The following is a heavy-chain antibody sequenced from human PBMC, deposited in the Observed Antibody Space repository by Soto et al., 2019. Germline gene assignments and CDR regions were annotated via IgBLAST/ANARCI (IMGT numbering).Heavy chain of an antibody. CDR2: IYYSGST. CDR3: ASLLGYCSSTSCYFSAFDI. D-gene: IGHD2-2*01. CDR1: GGSISSSSYY. Sequence: QLQLQESGPGLVKPSETLSLTCTVSGGSISSSSYYWGWIRQPPGKGLEWIGNIYYSGSTYYTPSLKSRVTISVDTSKNQFSLKLSSVTAADTAVYYCASLLGYCSSTSCYFSAFDIWGQGTMVTVSS. V-gene: IGHV4-39*01. J-gene: IGHJ3*02.